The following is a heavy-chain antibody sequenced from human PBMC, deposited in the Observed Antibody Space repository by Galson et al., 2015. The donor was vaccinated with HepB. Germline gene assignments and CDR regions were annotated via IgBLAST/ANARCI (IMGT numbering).Heavy chain of an antibody. J-gene: IGHJ4*02. CDR3: ARGPRPGDSSGYYSDY. V-gene: IGHV1-46*04. CDR2: INPSGGST. Sequence: SVKVSCKASGYTFTSYYMHWVRQAPGQGLEWMGIINPSGGSTSYAQKLQGRVTMTRDTSTSTVYMELSSLRSEDTAVYYCARGPRPGDSSGYYSDYWGQGTLVTVSS. CDR1: GYTFTSYY. D-gene: IGHD3-22*01.